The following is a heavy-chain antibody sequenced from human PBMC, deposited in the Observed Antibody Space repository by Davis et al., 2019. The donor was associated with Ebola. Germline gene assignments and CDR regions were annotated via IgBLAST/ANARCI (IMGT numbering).Heavy chain of an antibody. J-gene: IGHJ5*02. D-gene: IGHD6-19*01. Sequence: SVKVSCKASGGTFSSYAISWVRQAPGQGLEWMGRIIPILGIANYAQKFQGRVTITADKSTSTAYMELSSLRFEDTAVFYCARGKTVSGTRGLSWFDPWGPGTLVTVS. V-gene: IGHV1-69*04. CDR3: ARGKTVSGTRGLSWFDP. CDR2: IIPILGIA. CDR1: GGTFSSYA.